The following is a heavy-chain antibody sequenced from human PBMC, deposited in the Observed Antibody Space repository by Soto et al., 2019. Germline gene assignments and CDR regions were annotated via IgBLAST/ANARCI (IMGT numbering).Heavy chain of an antibody. Sequence: QLQLHESGPGLVKPSETLSLTCTVSGGSITSSSYYWGWIRQPPGKGLEWIGSFYYSGSTYYSPSLERRVTISVDTSKNQFSLKLTSVTAADTAMYYCARIDDYALFAYWGQGTLVTVSS. J-gene: IGHJ4*02. D-gene: IGHD4-17*01. CDR1: GGSITSSSYY. CDR3: ARIDDYALFAY. V-gene: IGHV4-39*01. CDR2: FYYSGST.